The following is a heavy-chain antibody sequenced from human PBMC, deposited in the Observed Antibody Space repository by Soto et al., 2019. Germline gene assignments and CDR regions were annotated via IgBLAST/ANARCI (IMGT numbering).Heavy chain of an antibody. V-gene: IGHV4-59*01. CDR1: GGSISSYY. CDR2: IYYSGST. D-gene: IGHD3-16*01. Sequence: SETLSLTCTVSGGSISSYYWSWIRQPPGEGLEWIGYIYYSGSTNYNPSLKSRVTISVDTSKNQFSLKLSSVTAADTAVYYCARGTWTYGMDVWGQGTTVTVSS. J-gene: IGHJ6*02. CDR3: ARGTWTYGMDV.